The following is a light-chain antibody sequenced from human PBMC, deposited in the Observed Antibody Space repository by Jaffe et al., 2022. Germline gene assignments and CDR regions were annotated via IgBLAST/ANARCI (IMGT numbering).Light chain of an antibody. Sequence: EIVMTQSPATLSVSPGEGATLSCRASQSVSSNLAWYQQKPGQPPRLLIYGSSTRATGIPARFSGSGSGTEFTLTISSLQSEDFAVYYCQQNNNWPLLTFGGGTKVEIK. CDR2: GSS. J-gene: IGKJ4*01. CDR3: QQNNNWPLLT. CDR1: QSVSSN. V-gene: IGKV3-15*01.